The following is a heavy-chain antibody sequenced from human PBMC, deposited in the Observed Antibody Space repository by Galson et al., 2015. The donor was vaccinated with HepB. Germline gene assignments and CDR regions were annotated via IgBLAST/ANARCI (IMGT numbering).Heavy chain of an antibody. CDR2: ISFDGNNQ. CDR3: ARGGTYYTSGSYSPFDP. CDR1: GFMFGTYY. Sequence: SLRLSCAASGFMFGTYYMHWVRQAPGNGLEWVALISFDGNNQYCADSVKGRFTISRDNSNNTLYLQMISLRPQDTAMYYCARGGTYYTSGSYSPFDPWGQGTLVTVSS. V-gene: IGHV3-30-3*01. J-gene: IGHJ5*02. D-gene: IGHD3-10*01.